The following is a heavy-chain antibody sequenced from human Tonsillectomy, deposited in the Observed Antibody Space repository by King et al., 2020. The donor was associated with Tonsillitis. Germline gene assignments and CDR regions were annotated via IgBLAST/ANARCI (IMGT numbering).Heavy chain of an antibody. CDR1: GFTFVDYA. CDR3: AKDRRGILLWGYFQH. Sequence: QLVQSGGGVVQPGGSLRLSCAASGFTFVDYAMHWVRRTPGKGLEWVSLITEDGGSAFYADSVKGRFTISRDKSKNSLYLQMNSLRTEDTALYYCAKDRRGILLWGYFQHWGQGTLVSVSS. V-gene: IGHV3-43*02. D-gene: IGHD1-26*01. CDR2: ITEDGGSA. J-gene: IGHJ1*01.